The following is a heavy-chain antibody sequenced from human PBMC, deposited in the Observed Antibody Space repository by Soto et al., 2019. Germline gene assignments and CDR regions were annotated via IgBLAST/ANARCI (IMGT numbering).Heavy chain of an antibody. CDR2: ISGSASSI. J-gene: IGHJ2*01. Sequence: EVQLVESGGGLVQPGGSLRIYCAASGFNFRSYEMNWVRQAPGKGLEWVSYISGSASSIYYADSVKGRFTISRDNAKNSLYLQMNSLRAEDTAVYYCTRGRPGGGYFDLWGRCTLVTVS. CDR1: GFNFRSYE. D-gene: IGHD3-10*01. V-gene: IGHV3-48*03. CDR3: TRGRPGGGYFDL.